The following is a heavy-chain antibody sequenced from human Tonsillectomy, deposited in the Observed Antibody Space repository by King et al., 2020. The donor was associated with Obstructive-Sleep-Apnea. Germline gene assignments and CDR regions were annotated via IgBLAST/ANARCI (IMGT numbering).Heavy chain of an antibody. CDR3: ATGPLEYRAEFFQH. J-gene: IGHJ1*01. CDR2: IYVGVST. CDR1: GYSISIGSF. Sequence: VQLQESGPGLVKPSETLSLTCTVSGYSISIGSFWNWILQLPGKGLSWIVSIYVGVSTDYTPSLKSRVTISGDTSKNQLSLKVRSVTAADTAVFYCATGPLEYRAEFFQHWGRGTLVTVSS. D-gene: IGHD6-6*01. V-gene: IGHV4-38-2*02.